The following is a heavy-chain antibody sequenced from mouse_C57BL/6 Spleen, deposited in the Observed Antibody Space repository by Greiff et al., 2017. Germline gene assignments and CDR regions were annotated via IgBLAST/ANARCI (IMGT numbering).Heavy chain of an antibody. D-gene: IGHD2-3*01. Sequence: VKLMESGAELVKPGASVKLSCKASGYTFTEYTIHWVKQRSGQGLAWIGWFYPGSGSIKYNEKFKDKATLTADKSSSTVYMELSRLTSEDSAVYFCARHEDDGYSFAYWGQGTLVTVSA. J-gene: IGHJ3*01. CDR3: ARHEDDGYSFAY. CDR2: FYPGSGSI. V-gene: IGHV1-62-2*01. CDR1: GYTFTEYT.